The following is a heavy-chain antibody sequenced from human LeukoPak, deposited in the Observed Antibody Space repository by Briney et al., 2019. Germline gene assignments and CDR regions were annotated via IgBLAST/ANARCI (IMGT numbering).Heavy chain of an antibody. CDR1: GYTFTGYY. CDR3: ARDLGQSSGWYGVDAFDI. CDR2: INPNSGGT. V-gene: IGHV1-2*02. Sequence: GASVKVSCKASGYTFTGYYMHWVRQAPGQGLEWMGWINPNSGGTNYAQKFQGRVTMTRDTSISTAYMELSRLRSDDTAVYYCARDLGQSSGWYGVDAFDIWGQGTMVTVSS. D-gene: IGHD6-19*01. J-gene: IGHJ3*02.